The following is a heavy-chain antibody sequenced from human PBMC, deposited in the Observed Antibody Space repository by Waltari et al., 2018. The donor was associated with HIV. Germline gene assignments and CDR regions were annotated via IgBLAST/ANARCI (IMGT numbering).Heavy chain of an antibody. CDR1: GFAFRTYG. CDR2: LSGSGGST. V-gene: IGHV3-23*01. CDR3: AIQYNPLNNYYYGMDV. Sequence: EVQLLESGGGLVQPGGSLRIACVGSGFAFRTYGWTWVRQAPGKGLEWVSGLSGSGGSTHYADSVKGRFTISRDNSNNTSYLQMNSLRAEDTAVYYCAIQYNPLNNYYYGMDVWGQGTTVTVSS. J-gene: IGHJ6*02. D-gene: IGHD1-1*01.